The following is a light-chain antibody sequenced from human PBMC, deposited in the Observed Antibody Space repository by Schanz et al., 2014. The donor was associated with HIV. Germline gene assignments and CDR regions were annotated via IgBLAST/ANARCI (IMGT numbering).Light chain of an antibody. CDR3: AAWDDSLSGPL. CDR1: SSNIGSNY. CDR2: RNN. V-gene: IGLV1-47*01. J-gene: IGLJ2*01. Sequence: QSVLTQPPSASGTPGQRVTISCSGSSSNIGSNYVYWYQQFPGTAPKLLIYRNNLRPSGVPDRFSGSKSGTSASLAISGLRSADEADYFCAAWDDSLSGPLFGGGTKVTV.